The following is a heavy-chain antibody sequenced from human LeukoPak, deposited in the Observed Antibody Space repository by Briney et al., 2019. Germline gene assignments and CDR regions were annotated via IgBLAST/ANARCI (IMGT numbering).Heavy chain of an antibody. CDR1: GFTFGSYA. CDR3: AKERVTGFGVITYYFDY. D-gene: IGHD3-3*01. Sequence: GGSLRLSCAASGFTFGSYAMSWVRQAPGKGLEWVSDISNSGGTTNYADSVKGRFTISRDNSKNTLYLQMRSLRAEDTAVYYCAKERVTGFGVITYYFDYWGQGTLVTVSS. V-gene: IGHV3-23*01. CDR2: ISNSGGTT. J-gene: IGHJ4*02.